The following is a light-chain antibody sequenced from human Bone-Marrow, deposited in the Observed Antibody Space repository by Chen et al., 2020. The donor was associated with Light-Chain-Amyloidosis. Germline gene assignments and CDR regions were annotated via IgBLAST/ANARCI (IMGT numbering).Light chain of an antibody. J-gene: IGLJ3*02. V-gene: IGLV3-21*03. Sequence: SYVLTQPSSVSVAPGKAATTACGGNNIGSTSVHWYQQTPGQAPLLVVYDDSDRPSGIPVRLSGSNSGNTATLTSSRVEAGDEADYYCQVWDRSSDRPVFGGGTKLTVL. CDR2: DDS. CDR1: NIGSTS. CDR3: QVWDRSSDRPV.